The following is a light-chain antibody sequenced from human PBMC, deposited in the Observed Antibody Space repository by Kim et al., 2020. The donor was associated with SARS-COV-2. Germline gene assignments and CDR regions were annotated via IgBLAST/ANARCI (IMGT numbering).Light chain of an antibody. J-gene: IGKJ1*01. V-gene: IGKV3-15*01. CDR3: QQYNNWPPWT. Sequence: SPGERATLSCRASQSVSGNLAWFQQKPGQAPRLLIYGASTRATGIPARFSGSGSGTEFTLTISSLQSEDFAVYYCQQYNNWPPWTFGQGTKVEIK. CDR1: QSVSGN. CDR2: GAS.